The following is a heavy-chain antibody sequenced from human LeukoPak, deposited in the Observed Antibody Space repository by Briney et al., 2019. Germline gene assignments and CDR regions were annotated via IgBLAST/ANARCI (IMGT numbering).Heavy chain of an antibody. V-gene: IGHV3-23*01. D-gene: IGHD2-2*01. CDR1: GFTFSSYA. CDR3: AKGPCSSTSCPLDY. J-gene: IGHJ4*02. CDR2: ISGSGGST. Sequence: GGSLRLSCAASGFTFSSYAMSWVRQAPGKGLEWVSAISGSGGSTYYADSVKGRFNISRDNSKNTLYLQMNSLRAEDTAVYYCAKGPCSSTSCPLDYWGQGTLVTVSS.